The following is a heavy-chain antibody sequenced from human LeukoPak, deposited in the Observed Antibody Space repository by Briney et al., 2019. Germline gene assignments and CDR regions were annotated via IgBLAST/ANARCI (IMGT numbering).Heavy chain of an antibody. D-gene: IGHD6-13*01. CDR2: ISGSGGST. V-gene: IGHV3-23*01. J-gene: IGHJ4*02. Sequence: GGSLRLSCAASGFTFIRYAMSWVRQAPGKGLEWVSAISGSGGSTYYADSVKGRFTISRDNSKNTLYLQMNSLRAEDTAVYYCAKRGYSSRWYAIYFDYWGQGTLVTVSS. CDR1: GFTFIRYA. CDR3: AKRGYSSRWYAIYFDY.